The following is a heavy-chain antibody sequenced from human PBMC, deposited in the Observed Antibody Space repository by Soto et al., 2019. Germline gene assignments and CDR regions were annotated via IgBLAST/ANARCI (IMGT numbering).Heavy chain of an antibody. D-gene: IGHD3-22*01. CDR1: GGSVSRGSYY. CDR2: IYNRGTT. CDR3: ARGLYYESSCSRLPLDY. Sequence: QEQLQESGPGLVRPSETLSLPCTVSGGSVSRGSYYWSWIRQPPRQGLEWIGYIYNRGTTNYSPSLKSRVTISVDTSNNQFSLKLSSVTAADTAVYYCARGLYYESSCSRLPLDYWGQGTLVTVSS. J-gene: IGHJ4*02. V-gene: IGHV4-61*01.